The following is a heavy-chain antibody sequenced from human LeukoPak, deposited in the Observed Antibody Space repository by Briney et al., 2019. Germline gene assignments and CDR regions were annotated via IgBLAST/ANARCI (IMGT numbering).Heavy chain of an antibody. CDR3: ARGLDGDVFDY. V-gene: IGHV4-34*01. CDR1: GGSFSGHY. J-gene: IGHJ4*02. Sequence: SETLSLTCAVYGGSFSGHYWIWIRQPPGKGLEWIGEINHSGRTDYNPSLKSRVTISEDTSKNQFSLKLSSVTAADTAVYYCARGLDGDVFDYWGQGTLVTVSS. CDR2: INHSGRT. D-gene: IGHD4-17*01.